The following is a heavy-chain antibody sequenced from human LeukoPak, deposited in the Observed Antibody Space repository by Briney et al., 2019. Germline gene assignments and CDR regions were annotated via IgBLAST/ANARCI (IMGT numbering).Heavy chain of an antibody. V-gene: IGHV1-18*01. D-gene: IGHD2-15*01. Sequence: ASVKVSCKASGYTFTSYGISWVRQAPGQGLEWMGWISAYNGNTNYAQKLQGRVTMTTDTSTSTAYMELRGLRSDDTAVYYCARDYCSGGSCYSSVGFDYWGQGTLVAVSS. CDR2: ISAYNGNT. J-gene: IGHJ4*02. CDR3: ARDYCSGGSCYSSVGFDY. CDR1: GYTFTSYG.